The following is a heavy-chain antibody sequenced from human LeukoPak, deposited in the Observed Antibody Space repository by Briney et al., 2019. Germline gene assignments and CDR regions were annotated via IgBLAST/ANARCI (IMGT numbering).Heavy chain of an antibody. J-gene: IGHJ3*02. Sequence: SETLSLTCTVSGGSISSGSYYWSWIRQPAGKGLEWIGRIYTSGSTNYNPSLKSRVTISVDTSKNQFSLKLSSVTAADTAVYYCARVGLFRVLGGSSSGPFGAFDIWGQGTMVTVSS. V-gene: IGHV4-61*02. CDR2: IYTSGST. CDR3: ARVGLFRVLGGSSSGPFGAFDI. D-gene: IGHD3-22*01. CDR1: GGSISSGSYY.